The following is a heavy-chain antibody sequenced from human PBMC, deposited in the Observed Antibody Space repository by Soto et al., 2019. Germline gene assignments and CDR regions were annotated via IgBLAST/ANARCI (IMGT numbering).Heavy chain of an antibody. CDR1: GYSFTTYW. Sequence: GESLKISCKGSGYSFTTYWIGWVRQMPGKDLEWMGIIWPGNSDTRYSPTFQGHVTISADKSISTAYLQWRSLEASDTAMYYCARHLYHDSSGIYSPFDFWGQGILVTVSS. CDR2: IWPGNSDT. D-gene: IGHD3-22*01. V-gene: IGHV5-51*01. CDR3: ARHLYHDSSGIYSPFDF. J-gene: IGHJ4*02.